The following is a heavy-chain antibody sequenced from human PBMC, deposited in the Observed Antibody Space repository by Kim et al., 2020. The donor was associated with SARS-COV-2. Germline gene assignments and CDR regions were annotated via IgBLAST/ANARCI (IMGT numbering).Heavy chain of an antibody. J-gene: IGHJ6*02. CDR3: TRAVVAAAAMCPPASYYYYGMDV. CDR1: GFTFGDYA. D-gene: IGHD2-2*01. Sequence: GGSLRLSCKASGFTFGDYAMSWFRQAPGKGLEWVGFIRSKAYGGTTEYAASVKGRFTISRDDSKSIAYLQMNSLKTEDTAVYYCTRAVVAAAAMCPPASYYYYGMDVWGQGTTVTVSS. CDR2: IRSKAYGGTT. V-gene: IGHV3-49*03.